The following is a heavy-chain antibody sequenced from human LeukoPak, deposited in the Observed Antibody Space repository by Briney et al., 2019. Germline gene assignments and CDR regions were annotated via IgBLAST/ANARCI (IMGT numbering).Heavy chain of an antibody. D-gene: IGHD6-19*01. CDR1: GFSVSSNY. V-gene: IGHV3-66*02. J-gene: IGHJ4*02. CDR2: IYTGGTA. CDR3: ARDKLGSGYSSDFDC. Sequence: GGSLRLSCAASGFSVSSNYMNWVRQAPGMGLEWVSAIYTGGTAFYADSVKGRFTISRDNSKNTLYLQMNSLRAEDSAVYFCARDKLGSGYSSDFDCWGQGTLVTVSS.